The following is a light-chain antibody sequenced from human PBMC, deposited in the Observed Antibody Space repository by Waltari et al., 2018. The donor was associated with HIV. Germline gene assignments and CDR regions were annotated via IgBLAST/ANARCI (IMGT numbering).Light chain of an antibody. V-gene: IGLV6-57*04. CDR2: EDN. J-gene: IGLJ3*02. Sequence: NFMLTQPHSVSESPGKTVTISCTRSSGSIASNYVQWYQPRPGSAPTTVIYEDNQIPSGVPDRFSGSIDSSSNSASLTISGLKTEDEADYYCQSYDSSNHGVFGGGTKLTVL. CDR3: QSYDSSNHGV. CDR1: SGSIASNY.